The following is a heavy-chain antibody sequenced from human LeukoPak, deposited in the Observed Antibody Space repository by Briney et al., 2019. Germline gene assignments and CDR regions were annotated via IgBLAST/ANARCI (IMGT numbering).Heavy chain of an antibody. D-gene: IGHD4-11*01. CDR1: GFTFSRYW. CDR2: SNTDGSST. J-gene: IGHJ4*02. Sequence: PGGSLRLSCAASGFTFSRYWMHWVRQAPGKGLVWVSRSNTDGSSTNYADSVKGRFTISRDNAKSTLYLQMSSLRAEDTAVYYCARGYSDYYYFDSWGQGTLVTVSS. CDR3: ARGYSDYYYFDS. V-gene: IGHV3-74*01.